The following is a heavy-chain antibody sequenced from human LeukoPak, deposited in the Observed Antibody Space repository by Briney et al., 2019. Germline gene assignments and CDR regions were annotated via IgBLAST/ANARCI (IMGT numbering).Heavy chain of an antibody. CDR3: ASTASLSY. Sequence: GGSLRLSCAASGFSFSSYWMTWVRQAPGKGLEWVANIKQDASEEHYVDSVKGRFTISRDNAKSSLYLQSNSLRVEDTALYFCASTASLSYWGQGTLATVSS. V-gene: IGHV3-7*01. J-gene: IGHJ4*02. CDR1: GFSFSSYW. D-gene: IGHD6-6*01. CDR2: IKQDASEE.